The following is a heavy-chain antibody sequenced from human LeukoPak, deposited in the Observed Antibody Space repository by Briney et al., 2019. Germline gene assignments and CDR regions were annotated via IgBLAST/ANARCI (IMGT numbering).Heavy chain of an antibody. V-gene: IGHV4-4*02. CDR3: ARDLDSSGYYHVVDS. CDR2: IYHSGST. Sequence: PSGTLSLTCAVSGGSISSGNWWSWVRQPPGKGLEWIGQIYHSGSTNYNPSLKSRVTISVEKSKNQFSLNLTSVTAADTAVYYCARDLDSSGYYHVVDSWGQGALVTVSS. J-gene: IGHJ4*02. CDR1: GGSISSGNW. D-gene: IGHD3-22*01.